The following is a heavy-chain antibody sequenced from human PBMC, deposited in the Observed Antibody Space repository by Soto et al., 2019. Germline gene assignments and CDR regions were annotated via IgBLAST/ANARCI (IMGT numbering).Heavy chain of an antibody. Sequence: QVQLQQWGAGLLKPSETLSLTCAVYGGSFSGYYWSWIRQPPGKGLEWIGEINHSGSTNYNPSLKGRVTISVDTSKNQFSLKLSSVTAADTAVYYCARDRAARPQIRYYYYGMDVWGQGTTVTVSS. J-gene: IGHJ6*02. CDR3: ARDRAARPQIRYYYYGMDV. CDR1: GGSFSGYY. D-gene: IGHD6-6*01. V-gene: IGHV4-34*01. CDR2: INHSGST.